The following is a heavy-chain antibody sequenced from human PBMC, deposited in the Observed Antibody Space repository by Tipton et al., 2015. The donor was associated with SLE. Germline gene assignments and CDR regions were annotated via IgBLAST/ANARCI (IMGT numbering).Heavy chain of an antibody. CDR2: INHSGST. CDR3: AREKDYSDAFDI. D-gene: IGHD4-11*01. Sequence: LRLSCAVYGGSFSGYYWSWIRQPPGKGLEWIGEINHSGSTNYNPSLKSRVTISVDTSKNQFSLKLSSVTAADTAVYYCAREKDYSDAFDIWGQGTMVTVSS. V-gene: IGHV4-34*01. CDR1: GGSFSGYY. J-gene: IGHJ3*02.